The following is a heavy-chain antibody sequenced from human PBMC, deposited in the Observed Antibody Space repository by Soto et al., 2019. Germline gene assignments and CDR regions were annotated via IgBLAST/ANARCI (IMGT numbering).Heavy chain of an antibody. V-gene: IGHV6-1*01. CDR2: TYYRSKWFN. Sequence: SQTLSLTCAISGDSVSSNTAAWNWIRQSPSRGLEWLGRTYYRSKWFNNYAASLKSRITINPDTSKNQFSLQLNSVTPEDTGVYXCAREDDSKDYFYGMDAWGQGTTVTVSS. CDR1: GDSVSSNTAA. CDR3: AREDDSKDYFYGMDA. D-gene: IGHD3-16*01. J-gene: IGHJ6*02.